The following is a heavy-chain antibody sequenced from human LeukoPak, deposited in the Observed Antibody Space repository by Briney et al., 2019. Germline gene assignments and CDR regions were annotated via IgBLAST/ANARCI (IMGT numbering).Heavy chain of an antibody. Sequence: SETLSLTCTVSGDSINYYYWSWIRQSPGKGLERIGYVYYNGSAKYNPSLKSRVTISVDVSKNQFSLKVSSVIAADTAIYYCARKGGHFDYWGPGTLVTVSS. V-gene: IGHV4-59*01. CDR2: VYYNGSA. J-gene: IGHJ4*02. CDR3: ARKGGHFDY. CDR1: GDSINYYY. D-gene: IGHD2-15*01.